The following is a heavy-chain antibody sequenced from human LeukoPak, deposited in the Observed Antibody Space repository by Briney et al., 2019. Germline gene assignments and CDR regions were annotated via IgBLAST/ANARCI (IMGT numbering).Heavy chain of an antibody. CDR2: IYHSGST. CDR3: ARDRGQQLVPGWFDP. D-gene: IGHD6-13*01. V-gene: IGHV4-30-2*01. Sequence: SETLSLTCVVSGGSISSGGYSWSWIRQPPGKGLEWIGYIYHSGSTYYNPSLKSRVTISVDRSKNQFSLKLSSVTAADTAVYYCARDRGQQLVPGWFDPWGQGTLVTVSS. J-gene: IGHJ5*02. CDR1: GGSISSGGYS.